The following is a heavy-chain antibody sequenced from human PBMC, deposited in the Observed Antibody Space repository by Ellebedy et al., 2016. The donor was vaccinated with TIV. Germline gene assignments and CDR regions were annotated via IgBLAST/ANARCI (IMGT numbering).Heavy chain of an antibody. CDR3: VKDARPAPTGCFDS. Sequence: GGSLRLXXAASGFIFSDYYMSWIRQAPGKGLEWVAGIMWNSGNIDYAESVKGRFIISRDNAKNSVYLQMSGLRSEDTAFYYCVKDARPAPTGCFDSWGQGTLVTVSS. V-gene: IGHV3-9*01. J-gene: IGHJ4*02. CDR1: GFIFSDYY. CDR2: IMWNSGNI. D-gene: IGHD1-1*01.